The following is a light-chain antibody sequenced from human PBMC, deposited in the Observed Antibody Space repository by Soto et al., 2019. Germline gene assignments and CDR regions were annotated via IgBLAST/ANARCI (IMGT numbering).Light chain of an antibody. CDR1: SSDVGGYNY. Sequence: QSALTQPASVSGSPGQSITISCTGTSSDVGGYNYVSWYQQQPGTAPKLMIYEVSNRPSGVSNRFSGSKSGNTASLTISGLQAEDEADYYYSSYTSSSTWVFGGGTKLTVL. V-gene: IGLV2-14*01. J-gene: IGLJ3*02. CDR2: EVS. CDR3: SSYTSSSTWV.